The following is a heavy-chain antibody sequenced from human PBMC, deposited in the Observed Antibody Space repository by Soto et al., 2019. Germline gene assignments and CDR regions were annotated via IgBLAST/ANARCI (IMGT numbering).Heavy chain of an antibody. CDR1: GGTFSSYA. D-gene: IGHD6-13*01. CDR3: ARNTLGYSSSWAPFDP. J-gene: IGHJ5*02. CDR2: IIPIFGTA. Sequence: QVQLVQSGAEVKKPGSSVKVSCKASGGTFSSYAISWVRQAPGQGLEWMGGIIPIFGTANYAQKFQGRVTITADESTGTAYMELSSLRSEDTAVYYCARNTLGYSSSWAPFDPWGQGTLVTVSS. V-gene: IGHV1-69*12.